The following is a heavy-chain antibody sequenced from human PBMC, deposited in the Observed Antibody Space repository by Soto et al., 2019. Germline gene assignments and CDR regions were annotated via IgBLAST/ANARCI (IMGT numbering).Heavy chain of an antibody. J-gene: IGHJ4*02. V-gene: IGHV3-23*01. CDR3: ARAPFSSGYFDY. CDR2: ISGSGGST. D-gene: IGHD3-3*02. Sequence: GGSLTLSCAASGFTFSSYAMSWVPQAPGKGLEWVSAISGSGGSTHYPDSVKGRFTISRDNSKNTLNLQMNSLRAEDTAVYYCARAPFSSGYFDYWGQGTLVTVSS. CDR1: GFTFSSYA.